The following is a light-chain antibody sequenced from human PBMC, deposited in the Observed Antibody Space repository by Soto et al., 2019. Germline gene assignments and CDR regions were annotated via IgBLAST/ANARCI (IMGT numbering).Light chain of an antibody. CDR3: QQYGRSPPFT. J-gene: IGKJ2*01. CDR2: GAS. CDR1: QSVSSTY. Sequence: IVLTQSPGTLSLSPGERATLSCRASQSVSSTYIAWYQQNPGQVPRLLIYGASSRATGIPDRFSGSGSGTDFTLTISRLEPEDFAVYFCQQYGRSPPFTFGQGTKVEIK. V-gene: IGKV3-20*01.